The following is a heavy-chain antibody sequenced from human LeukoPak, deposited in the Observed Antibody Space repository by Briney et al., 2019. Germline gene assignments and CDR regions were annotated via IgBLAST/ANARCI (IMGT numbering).Heavy chain of an antibody. V-gene: IGHV3-23*01. CDR1: GFTFSSYA. Sequence: PGGSLRLSCAASGFTFSSYAMSWVRQAPGKGLEWVSAISGSGGSTYYADSVKGRFTISRDNSKNTLYLQMNSLRADDTAVYYCAKSFTYYYDSSGYLFDYWGQGTLVTVSS. CDR2: ISGSGGST. CDR3: AKSFTYYYDSSGYLFDY. J-gene: IGHJ4*02. D-gene: IGHD3-22*01.